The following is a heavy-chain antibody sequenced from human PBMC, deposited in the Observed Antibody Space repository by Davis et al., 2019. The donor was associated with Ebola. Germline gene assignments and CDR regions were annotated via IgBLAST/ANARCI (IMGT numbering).Heavy chain of an antibody. CDR1: GDTSISYA. CDR3: TIGGITGGFDY. D-gene: IGHD1-14*01. CDR2: IIPILGIA. Sequence: AASVKVSCKTSGDTSISYAISWVRQAPGLGLEWMGGIIPILGIANYAQKFQDRVTMTEDTSTDTAYMELSRLRFEDTALYYCTIGGITGGFDYWGQGTLVTVSS. V-gene: IGHV1-69*10. J-gene: IGHJ4*02.